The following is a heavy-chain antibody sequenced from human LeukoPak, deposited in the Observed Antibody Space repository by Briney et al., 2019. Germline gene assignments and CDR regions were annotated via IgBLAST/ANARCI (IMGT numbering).Heavy chain of an antibody. Sequence: GGSLRLSCAASGFTFSSYAMSWVRQAPGKGLEWVSSISSSGGSTYYVDSVKGRFTISRDNSKNTLYLQVNSLKDEDTAIYYCAKRCSSTSCPFDYWGQGTPVTVSS. D-gene: IGHD2-2*01. CDR1: GFTFSSYA. CDR3: AKRCSSTSCPFDY. V-gene: IGHV3-23*01. J-gene: IGHJ4*02. CDR2: ISSSGGST.